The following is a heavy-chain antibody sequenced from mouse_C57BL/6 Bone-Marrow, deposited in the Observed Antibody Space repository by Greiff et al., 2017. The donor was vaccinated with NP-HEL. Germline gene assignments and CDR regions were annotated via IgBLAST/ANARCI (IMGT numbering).Heavy chain of an antibody. V-gene: IGHV5-12*01. CDR2: ISNGGGST. J-gene: IGHJ4*01. CDR3: ARHGWLLPSYAMDD. Sequence: EVQLVESGGGLVQPGGSLKLSCAASGFTFSDYYMYWVRQTPEKRLEWVAYISNGGGSTYYPDTVKGRFTISRDNAKNTLYLQMSRLKSEDTAMYYCARHGWLLPSYAMDDWGKGTSVTAAS. D-gene: IGHD2-3*01. CDR1: GFTFSDYY.